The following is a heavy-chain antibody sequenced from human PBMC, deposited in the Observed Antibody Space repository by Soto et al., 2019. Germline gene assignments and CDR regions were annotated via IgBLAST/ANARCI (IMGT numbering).Heavy chain of an antibody. CDR3: ARDPLYCYGDLSHVYYI. J-gene: IGHJ3*02. D-gene: IGHD3-10*01. CDR2: IYHTGST. CDR1: GGCVSGGDYS. Sequence: PSETLSLSCTVSGGCVSGGDYSWSWSRQPQGKGLGWIGFIYHTGSTYYSPSLKNRVAISVDTSINQFSLKLSSATAADTAVYFCARDPLYCYGDLSHVYYICGQGNMVTVSS. V-gene: IGHV4-30-4*01.